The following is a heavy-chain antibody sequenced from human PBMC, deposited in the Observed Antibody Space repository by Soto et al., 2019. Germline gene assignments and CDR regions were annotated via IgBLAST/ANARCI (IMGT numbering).Heavy chain of an antibody. V-gene: IGHV1-69*01. CDR1: GGTLNKHA. Sequence: QVQLVQSGAEVKKPGSSVKVSCKASGGTLNKHAITWVRRAPGQGLEWLGGIIPMFGIPNYPQKLQGRVTITEDDSTNTSHMELHSLTSDDTAVYYCARGGTSGWLKGAYDVWGQGTMVTVSS. CDR3: ARGGTSGWLKGAYDV. CDR2: IIPMFGIP. J-gene: IGHJ3*01. D-gene: IGHD6-13*01.